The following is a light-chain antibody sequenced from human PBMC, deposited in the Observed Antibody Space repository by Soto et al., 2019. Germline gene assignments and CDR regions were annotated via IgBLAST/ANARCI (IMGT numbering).Light chain of an antibody. CDR2: GAS. V-gene: IGKV3-20*01. CDR3: QQYNNWPPST. CDR1: QSVSNNY. Sequence: IVLTQSPGTLSLSPGERATLSCRASQSVSNNYLAWYQQKPGQAPRLLIYGASSRATGIPDRFSGSGSGTDFTLTISRLEPGDFAVYYCQQYNNWPPSTFGQGTKLEIK. J-gene: IGKJ2*02.